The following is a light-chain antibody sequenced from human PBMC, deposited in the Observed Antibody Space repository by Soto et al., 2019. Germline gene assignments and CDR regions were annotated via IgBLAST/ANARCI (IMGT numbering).Light chain of an antibody. V-gene: IGKV1-5*03. CDR1: QSISNR. CDR3: QQYNTYSWT. Sequence: DIQMTQFPSTLSASVGDRVTTTCRASQSISNRLAWFQQKSGEAPNLLTHKASSLESGVPSRFSGSGSGTEFTLTISSLQPDDFATYYCQQYNTYSWTFGQGTKV. CDR2: KAS. J-gene: IGKJ1*01.